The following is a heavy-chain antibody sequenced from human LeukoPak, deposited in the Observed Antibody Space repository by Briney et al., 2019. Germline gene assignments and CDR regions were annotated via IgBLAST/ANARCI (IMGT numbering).Heavy chain of an antibody. Sequence: SETLSLTCSVSGGSISSYYWSWIRQPPGKGLEWIGYIYYSGSANYNPSLKSRVTISIDTSKSHFSLKVSSVTAADTAVYYCARHGGSYSFDSWGQGTLVTVSS. D-gene: IGHD1-26*01. J-gene: IGHJ4*02. CDR1: GGSISSYY. CDR3: ARHGGSYSFDS. CDR2: IYYSGSA. V-gene: IGHV4-59*08.